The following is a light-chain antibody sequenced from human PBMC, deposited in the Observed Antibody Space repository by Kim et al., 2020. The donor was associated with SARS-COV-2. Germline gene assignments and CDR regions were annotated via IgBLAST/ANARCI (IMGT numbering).Light chain of an antibody. J-gene: IGKJ4*01. V-gene: IGKV3-11*01. CDR2: EAS. CDR1: QSDRAV. CDR3: QQHSSWPPT. Sequence: PGARAPRSRTGRQSDRAVLAWYPQRSGQDPRVLIYEASNRATGVPARFSGSGSGTDFTLTISSLQPEDFAVYYCQQHSSWPPTFGGGTKVELK.